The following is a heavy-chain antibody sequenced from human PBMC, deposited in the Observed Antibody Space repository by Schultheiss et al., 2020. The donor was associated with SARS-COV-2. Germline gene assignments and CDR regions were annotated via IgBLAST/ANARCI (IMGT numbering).Heavy chain of an antibody. Sequence: SQTLSLTCAVYGGSFSGYYWSWIRQPPGEGLEWIGEINHSGSTNYNPSLKSRVTISVDTSKNQFSLKLSSVTAADTAVYYCARSRIAARPTPARDYYYYGMDVWGQGTTVTVSS. J-gene: IGHJ6*02. D-gene: IGHD6-6*01. CDR2: INHSGST. CDR3: ARSRIAARPTPARDYYYYGMDV. V-gene: IGHV4-34*01. CDR1: GGSFSGYY.